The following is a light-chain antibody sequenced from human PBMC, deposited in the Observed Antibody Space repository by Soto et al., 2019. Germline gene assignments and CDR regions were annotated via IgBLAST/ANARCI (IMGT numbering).Light chain of an antibody. J-gene: IGKJ1*01. CDR3: QQYVSSPWA. CDR1: QSVTNSF. Sequence: EIVLAQSPGTLSLSPGERATLSCRASQSVTNSFLAWYQQKPGQAPRLLIYGASRRATGIPDRFTGSGSGTDFTLTISRLEPGDFAVYYCQQYVSSPWAFGQGTKVEI. V-gene: IGKV3-20*01. CDR2: GAS.